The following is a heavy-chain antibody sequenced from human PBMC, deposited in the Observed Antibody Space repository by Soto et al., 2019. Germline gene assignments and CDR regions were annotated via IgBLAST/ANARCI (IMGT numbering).Heavy chain of an antibody. D-gene: IGHD3-3*01. J-gene: IGHJ6*02. CDR1: GFTFSDYY. CDR2: ISSSSSYT. CDR3: ARGGITIFDNGMDV. V-gene: IGHV3-11*06. Sequence: QVQLVESGGGLVKPGGSLRLSCAASGFTFSDYYMSWIRQAPGKGLEWVSYISSSSSYTNYADSVKGRFTISRDNAKNSLYMQMNSLRAEDTAVYYCARGGITIFDNGMDVWGQGTTVTVSS.